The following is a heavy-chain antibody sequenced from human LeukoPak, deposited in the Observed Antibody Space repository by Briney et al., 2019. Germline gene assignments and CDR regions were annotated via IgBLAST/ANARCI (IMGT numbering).Heavy chain of an antibody. D-gene: IGHD6-19*01. CDR1: GFTFSSYA. CDR3: AKPLHPLSSGWLKGWFDP. Sequence: PGGSLRLSCAASGFTFSSYAMSWVRQAPGKGLEWVSAISGSGGSTYYADSVKGRFTISRDNSKNTLYLQMNSLRAEDTAVYYCAKPLHPLSSGWLKGWFDPWGQGTLVTVSS. J-gene: IGHJ5*02. CDR2: ISGSGGST. V-gene: IGHV3-23*01.